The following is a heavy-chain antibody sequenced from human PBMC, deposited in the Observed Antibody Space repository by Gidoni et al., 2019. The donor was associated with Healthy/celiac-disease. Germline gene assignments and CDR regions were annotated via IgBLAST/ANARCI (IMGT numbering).Heavy chain of an antibody. V-gene: IGHV4-38-2*02. Sequence: QVQLQESGPGLVKPSETLSLTCAVSGYSISSGYYWGWIRQPPGKGLEWIGSIYYSGSTYYNPSLKSRVTISVDTSKNQFSLKLSSVTAADTAVYHCARDLSIAAAGWGNWFDPWGQGTLVTVSS. CDR3: ARDLSIAAAGWGNWFDP. D-gene: IGHD6-13*01. CDR1: GYSISSGYY. CDR2: IYYSGST. J-gene: IGHJ5*02.